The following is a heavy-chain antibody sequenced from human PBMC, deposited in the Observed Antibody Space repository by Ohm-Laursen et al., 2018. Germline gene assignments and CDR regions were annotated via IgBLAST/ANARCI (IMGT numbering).Heavy chain of an antibody. J-gene: IGHJ4*02. Sequence: GSLRLSCSASGFSVSTNYMNWARQAPGKGLEWVSEIDRGGNGYYAESVKGRFTISRDNSKNTLYLQMNGLRVDDTAVYYCAKYQGYNLDYWGQGTLVTVSS. D-gene: IGHD5-24*01. V-gene: IGHV3-53*01. CDR2: IDRGGNG. CDR1: GFSVSTNY. CDR3: AKYQGYNLDY.